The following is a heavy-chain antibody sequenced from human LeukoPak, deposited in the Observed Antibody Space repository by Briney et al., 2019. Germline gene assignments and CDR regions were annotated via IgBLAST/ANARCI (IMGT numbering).Heavy chain of an antibody. CDR1: RLTFSRYW. V-gene: IGHV3-7*01. D-gene: IGHD2-8*02. Sequence: PGGSLRLSCAASRLTFSRYWMTWFRQAPGKGLEWVANIKQDGSEKYYVDSVKGRFTISRDNADRSLYLQMTSLRVEDTAVYFCASRYCTGVNCFAASYMCMDVWGKGTTVTVSS. CDR3: ASRYCTGVNCFAASYMCMDV. J-gene: IGHJ6*03. CDR2: IKQDGSEK.